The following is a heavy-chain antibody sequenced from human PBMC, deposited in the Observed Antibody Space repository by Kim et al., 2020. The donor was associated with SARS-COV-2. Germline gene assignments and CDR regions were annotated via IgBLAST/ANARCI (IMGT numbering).Heavy chain of an antibody. CDR2: ICNDGSIK. Sequence: GGSLRLSCATSGFTFRHYAIYWVRQAPGKGLEWVAVICNDGSIKYYADSVKRRFTISSENSKNMVSLKMNSLRADDTAIYYCARDPRPRDGSNYSPHFFDYWGQGALVTASS. V-gene: IGHV3-33*08. CDR1: GFTFRHYA. J-gene: IGHJ4*02. CDR3: ARDPRPRDGSNYSPHFFDY. D-gene: IGHD3-10*01.